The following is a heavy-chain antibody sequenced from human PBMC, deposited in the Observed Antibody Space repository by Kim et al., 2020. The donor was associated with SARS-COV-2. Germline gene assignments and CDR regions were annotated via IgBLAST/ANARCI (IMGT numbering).Heavy chain of an antibody. V-gene: IGHV3-7*03. D-gene: IGHD2-15*01. CDR1: GFTFSSYW. CDR2: IKQDGSEK. J-gene: IGHJ6*02. CDR3: AREGSCSGCSCYPYYYYYGMDF. Sequence: GGSLRLSCAASGFTFSSYWMSWVRQAPGKGLEWVANIKQDGSEKYYVDSVKGRCTISRDNAKNSLYLQMNSLRAEDTAVYYCAREGSCSGCSCYPYYYYYGMDFWGQGTTVTVSS.